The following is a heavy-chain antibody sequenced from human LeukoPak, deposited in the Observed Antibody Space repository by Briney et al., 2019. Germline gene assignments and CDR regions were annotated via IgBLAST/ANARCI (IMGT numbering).Heavy chain of an antibody. CDR2: INHSGST. CDR1: GGSFSGYY. V-gene: IGHV4-34*01. J-gene: IGHJ1*01. Sequence: SETLSLTCAVYGGSFSGYYWSWIRQPPGKGLEWIGEINHSGSTNYNPSLKSRVTISVDTSKNQFSLKLSSVTAADTAVYYCARETRYYYDSSGLSEYFQHWGQGTLVTVSS. D-gene: IGHD3-22*01. CDR3: ARETRYYYDSSGLSEYFQH.